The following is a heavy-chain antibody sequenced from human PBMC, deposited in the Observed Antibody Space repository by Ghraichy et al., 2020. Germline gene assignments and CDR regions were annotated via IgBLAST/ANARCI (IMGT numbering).Heavy chain of an antibody. CDR3: ARDHYSAYCGGDCLDYFDY. Sequence: GSLRLSCAASGFTFSSYSMNWVRQAPGKGLEWVSYISSSSSTIYYADSVKGRFTISRDNAKNSLYLQMNSLRDEDTAVYYCARDHYSAYCGGDCLDYFDYWGQGTLVTVSS. J-gene: IGHJ4*02. CDR2: ISSSSSTI. D-gene: IGHD2-21*02. V-gene: IGHV3-48*02. CDR1: GFTFSSYS.